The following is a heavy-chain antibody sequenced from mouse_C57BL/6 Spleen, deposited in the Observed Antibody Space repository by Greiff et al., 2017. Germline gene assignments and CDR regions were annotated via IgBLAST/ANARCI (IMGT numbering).Heavy chain of an antibody. D-gene: IGHD2-4*01. J-gene: IGHJ3*01. Sequence: QVQLQQPGAELVMPGASVKMSCKASGYTFTSYWMHWVKQRPGQGLEWIGEIDPSDSYTNYNQKFKGKSTLTVDKSSSTAYMQLSSLTSEYSAVYYVAKRGRIDDYFAYWGQGTLVTVSA. CDR2: IDPSDSYT. V-gene: IGHV1-69*01. CDR1: GYTFTSYW. CDR3: AKRGRIDDYFAY.